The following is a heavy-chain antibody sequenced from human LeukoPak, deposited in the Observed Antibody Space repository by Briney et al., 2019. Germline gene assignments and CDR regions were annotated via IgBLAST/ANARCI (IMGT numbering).Heavy chain of an antibody. V-gene: IGHV3-23*01. CDR2: ISGSGGST. CDR3: AVPPVYYYDSSSYYGMDV. D-gene: IGHD3-22*01. Sequence: PGGSLRLSCAASGFTFSSYAMSWVRQAPGKGLEWVSAISGSGGSTYYADSVKGRFTISRDNSKNTLYLQMNSLRAEDTAVYYCAVPPVYYYDSSSYYGMDVWGQGTTVTVSS. CDR1: GFTFSSYA. J-gene: IGHJ6*02.